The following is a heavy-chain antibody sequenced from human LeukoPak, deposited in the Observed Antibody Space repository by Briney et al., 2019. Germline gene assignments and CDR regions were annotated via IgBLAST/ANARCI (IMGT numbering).Heavy chain of an antibody. V-gene: IGHV3-23*01. CDR3: AREGQYCTSSACQFDY. D-gene: IGHD2-8*02. CDR1: GFTFSSHD. J-gene: IGHJ4*02. CDR2: IGGRDTRI. Sequence: GGSLRLSCVGSGFTFSSHDMIWVRQAPGKGLEWVSDIGGRDTRINYADSVKGRFTISRDNSKNTVYLQMSSLRVEDTAIYYCAREGQYCTSSACQFDYWGQGTLVTVSS.